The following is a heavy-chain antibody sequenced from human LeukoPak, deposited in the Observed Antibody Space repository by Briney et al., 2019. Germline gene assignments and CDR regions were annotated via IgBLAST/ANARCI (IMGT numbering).Heavy chain of an antibody. CDR3: AKDMNSWRDGSGLGDYFDY. CDR1: GFTFSSYA. CDR2: TSGSGRSI. Sequence: PGGSLRLSCAASGFTFSSYAMSWVRQAPGKGLEWVSGTSGSGRSIHYADSLKGRFTISRDNSKNTLYLQMNSLRADDTAVYYCAKDMNSWRDGSGLGDYFDYWGQGTLVTVSS. V-gene: IGHV3-23*01. J-gene: IGHJ4*02. D-gene: IGHD6-19*01.